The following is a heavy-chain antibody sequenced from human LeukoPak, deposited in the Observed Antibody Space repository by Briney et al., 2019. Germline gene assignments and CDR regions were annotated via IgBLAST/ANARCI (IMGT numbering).Heavy chain of an antibody. V-gene: IGHV4-34*01. CDR2: INHSGST. CDR3: ARGSLWGSYRKRHDY. D-gene: IGHD3-16*02. Sequence: SETLSLTCAVYGGSFSGYYWSWIRQPPGKGREWIGEINHSGSTNYNPSIKSRVTISVDTSKNQFSLKLSSVTAADTAVYYCARGSLWGSYRKRHDYWGQGTLVTVSS. J-gene: IGHJ4*02. CDR1: GGSFSGYY.